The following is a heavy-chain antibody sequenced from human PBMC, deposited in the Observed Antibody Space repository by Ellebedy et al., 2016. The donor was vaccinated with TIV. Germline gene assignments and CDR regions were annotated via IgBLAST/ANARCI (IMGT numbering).Heavy chain of an antibody. CDR3: AKVRVTSGSYSHFDY. CDR2: ISSSSSYI. Sequence: GESLKISXAASGFTFSSYSMNWVRQAPGKGLEWVSSISSSSSYIYYADSVKGRFTISRDNAKNSLYLQMNSLRAEDTAVYYCAKVRVTSGSYSHFDYWGQGTLVTVSS. D-gene: IGHD1-26*01. J-gene: IGHJ4*02. V-gene: IGHV3-21*04. CDR1: GFTFSSYS.